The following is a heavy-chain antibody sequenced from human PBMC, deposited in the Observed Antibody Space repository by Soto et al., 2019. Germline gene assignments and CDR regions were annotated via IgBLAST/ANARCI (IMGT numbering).Heavy chain of an antibody. J-gene: IGHJ4*02. CDR1: GFTFSSYA. D-gene: IGHD6-19*01. Sequence: EVQLLESGGGLVQPGGSLRLSCAASGFTFSSYAMNWVRQAPGKGLEWVSVISGSGGSTYYADSVKGRFTISRDNSKNNLYLQMNGLRVEDTAVYYCASRSSGWYFDYWGQGTLVTVSS. CDR2: ISGSGGST. CDR3: ASRSSGWYFDY. V-gene: IGHV3-23*01.